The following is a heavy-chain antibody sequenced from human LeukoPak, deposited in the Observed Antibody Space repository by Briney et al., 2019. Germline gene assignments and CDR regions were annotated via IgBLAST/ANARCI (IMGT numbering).Heavy chain of an antibody. Sequence: PGGSLRLSCAASGFSFNSFEMSWVRQAPGKGLEWVSYISSSGSTICYADSVKGRFTLSRENAKNSLYLQMNSLRAEDTAVYYCARGWYNSGYYCDYWGQGTLVTVSS. CDR3: ARGWYNSGYYCDY. J-gene: IGHJ4*02. V-gene: IGHV3-48*03. D-gene: IGHD6-19*01. CDR1: GFSFNSFE. CDR2: ISSSGSTI.